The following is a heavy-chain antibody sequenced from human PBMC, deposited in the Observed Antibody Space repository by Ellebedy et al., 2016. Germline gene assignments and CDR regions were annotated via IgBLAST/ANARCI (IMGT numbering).Heavy chain of an antibody. CDR1: GFTFSSYW. J-gene: IGHJ4*02. CDR2: IKQDGSEK. CDR3: ARDAFRAIVGATPLDY. Sequence: GGSLRLSCAASGFTFSSYWMSWVRQAPGKGLEWVANIKQDGSEKYYVDSVKGRFTISRDNAKNSLYLQMNSLRAEDTAVYYCARDAFRAIVGATPLDYWGQGTLVTVSS. D-gene: IGHD1-26*01. V-gene: IGHV3-7*04.